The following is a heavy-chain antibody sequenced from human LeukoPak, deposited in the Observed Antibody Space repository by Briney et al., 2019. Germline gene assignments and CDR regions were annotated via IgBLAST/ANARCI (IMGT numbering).Heavy chain of an antibody. J-gene: IGHJ4*02. V-gene: IGHV3-48*03. Sequence: GGSLRLSCAASGFTFSSYEMNWVRQAPGKGLEWVSYISSSGSTIYYADSVKGRFTISRDNAKNSLYLQMNSLRAEDTAVYYCARVRGATLLTMYFDYWGQGTLVTVSS. CDR2: ISSSGSTI. CDR1: GFTFSSYE. CDR3: ARVRGATLLTMYFDY. D-gene: IGHD2/OR15-2a*01.